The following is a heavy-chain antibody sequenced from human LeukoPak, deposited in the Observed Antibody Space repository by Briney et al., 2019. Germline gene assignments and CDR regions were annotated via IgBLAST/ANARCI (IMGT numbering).Heavy chain of an antibody. Sequence: ASVKVSCKASGYTFTSYYMHWVRQAPGQGLEWMGIINPSGGSTSYAQKFQGRVTMTRDTSTSTVYMELSSLRSEDTAVYYCARERKTYYYDSSGYYSSRRVDYWGQGTLVTVSS. J-gene: IGHJ4*02. D-gene: IGHD3-22*01. V-gene: IGHV1-46*01. CDR2: INPSGGST. CDR1: GYTFTSYY. CDR3: ARERKTYYYDSSGYYSSRRVDY.